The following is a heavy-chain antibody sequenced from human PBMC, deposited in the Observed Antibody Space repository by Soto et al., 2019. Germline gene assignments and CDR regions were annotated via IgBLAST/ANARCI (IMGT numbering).Heavy chain of an antibody. CDR1: GGTFSSYA. J-gene: IGHJ5*02. V-gene: IGHV1-69*06. Sequence: QVQLVQSGAEVKKPGSSVKVSCKASGGTFSSYAISWVRQAPGQGLEWMGGIIPIFGTANYAQKFQGRVTITADKSTSTSYMALSSLRSYATAVYYCARFSPGGDTSFDPWGQRNLVTFSS. D-gene: IGHD5-18*01. CDR3: ARFSPGGDTSFDP. CDR2: IIPIFGTA.